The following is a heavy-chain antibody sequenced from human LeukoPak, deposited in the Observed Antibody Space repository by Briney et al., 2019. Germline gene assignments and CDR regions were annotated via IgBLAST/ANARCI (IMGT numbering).Heavy chain of an antibody. D-gene: IGHD2-2*01. CDR1: GGSFSGYY. Sequence: SETLSLTCAVYGGSFSGYYWSWLRQPPGKGLEWIGEINHSGSTNYNPSLKSRVTISVDTSKNQFSLKLSSVTAADTAVYYCARPLPRYCSSTSCSHMDVWGKGTTVTVSS. CDR3: ARPLPRYCSSTSCSHMDV. J-gene: IGHJ6*03. V-gene: IGHV4-34*01. CDR2: INHSGST.